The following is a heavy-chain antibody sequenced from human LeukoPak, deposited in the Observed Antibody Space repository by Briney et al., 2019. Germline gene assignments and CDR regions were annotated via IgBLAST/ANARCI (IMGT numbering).Heavy chain of an antibody. D-gene: IGHD4-17*01. CDR3: ARRMTTASANWFDP. V-gene: IGHV1-2*02. CDR1: GYTFTDYF. CDR2: INPNSGGT. Sequence: ASVKVSCKASGYTFTDYFMHWVRQAPGQGLEWMGWINPNSGGTNYAQKFQGRVTMTRDTSISTAYMELSRLTSDDTAVYYCARRMTTASANWFDPWGQGTLVTVSS. J-gene: IGHJ5*02.